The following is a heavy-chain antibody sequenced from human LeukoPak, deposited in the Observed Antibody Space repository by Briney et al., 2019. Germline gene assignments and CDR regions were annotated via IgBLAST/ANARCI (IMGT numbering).Heavy chain of an antibody. Sequence: SVKVSCKASGGTFSSYAISWVRQAPGQGLEWMGGIIPILGTANYAQKFQGRVTITADESTSTAYMELSSLRSEDTAVYYCARVGRGYYYDSSGYHDAFDIWGQGTMVTVSS. CDR2: IIPILGTA. V-gene: IGHV1-69*13. CDR3: ARVGRGYYYDSSGYHDAFDI. J-gene: IGHJ3*02. CDR1: GGTFSSYA. D-gene: IGHD3-22*01.